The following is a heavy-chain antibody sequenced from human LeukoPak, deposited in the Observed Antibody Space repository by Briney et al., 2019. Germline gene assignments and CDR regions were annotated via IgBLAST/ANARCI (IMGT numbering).Heavy chain of an antibody. J-gene: IGHJ3*02. CDR1: GFTFSSYA. D-gene: IGHD1-14*01. CDR2: ISGSGGST. Sequence: GGSLRLFCAASGFTFSSYAMRWVRQAPGKGLEWVSAISGSGGSTYYADSVKGRFTISRDNSKNTLYLQVNSLRAEDTAVYYCAKGSEPDAFDIWGQGTMVTVSS. CDR3: AKGSEPDAFDI. V-gene: IGHV3-23*01.